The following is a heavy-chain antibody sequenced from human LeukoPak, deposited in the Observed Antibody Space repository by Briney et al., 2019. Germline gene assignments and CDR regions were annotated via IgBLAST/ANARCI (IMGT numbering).Heavy chain of an antibody. CDR1: GFSFTNAW. Sequence: GGSLRLSCAASGFSFTNAWMSWVRQAPGKGLEWVGRIKSSTAGGTTDYAAPVKGRFIISRDDSQSILYLHMSSLKAEDTALYFCVTTARVTYPDYWGFFDCWGQGAPVTVSS. CDR2: IKSSTAGGTT. V-gene: IGHV3-15*01. J-gene: IGHJ4*02. CDR3: VTTARVTYPDYWGFFDC. D-gene: IGHD3-16*01.